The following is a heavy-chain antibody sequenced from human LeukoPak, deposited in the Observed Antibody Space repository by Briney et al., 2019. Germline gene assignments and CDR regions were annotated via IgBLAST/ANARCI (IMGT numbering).Heavy chain of an antibody. Sequence: PGRSLRLSCAASGFPFSTYVMSWVRQAPGKGLEWVSAINGGGSNTYYADSVKDRFTISRDNSKDTLYLQMNSLRAEDAAVYYCAKDWGSGNFYFDYWGQGTLVTVSS. CDR1: GFPFSTYV. CDR3: AKDWGSGNFYFDY. CDR2: INGGGSNT. D-gene: IGHD3-16*01. J-gene: IGHJ4*02. V-gene: IGHV3-23*01.